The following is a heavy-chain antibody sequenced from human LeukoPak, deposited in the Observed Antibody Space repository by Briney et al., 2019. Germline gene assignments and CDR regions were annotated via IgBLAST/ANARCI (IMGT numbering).Heavy chain of an antibody. CDR3: ARGTRTYYYNSSGYFSY. V-gene: IGHV1-3*01. CDR2: INAGNGNT. J-gene: IGHJ4*02. D-gene: IGHD3-22*01. CDR1: GYTFTSYA. Sequence: ASVKVSCKASGYTFTSYAMHWVRQAPGQRLEWMGWINAGNGNTKYSQKFQGRVTITRDTSASTAYMGLSSLRSEDTAVYYCARGTRTYYYNSSGYFSYWGQGTLVTVSS.